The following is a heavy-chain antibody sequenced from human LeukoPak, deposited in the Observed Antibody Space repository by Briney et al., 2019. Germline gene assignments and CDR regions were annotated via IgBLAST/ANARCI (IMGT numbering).Heavy chain of an antibody. CDR1: GYTFTSYG. CDR3: ARDVEAYYDILTGYSGPNYYYYYMDV. Sequence: SVKVSCKASGYTFTSYGISWVRQAPGQGLEWMGGIIPIFGTANYAQKFQGRVTITADKSTSTAYMELSSLRSEDTAVYYCARDVEAYYDILTGYSGPNYYYYYMDVWGKGTTVTISS. D-gene: IGHD3-9*01. V-gene: IGHV1-69*06. CDR2: IIPIFGTA. J-gene: IGHJ6*03.